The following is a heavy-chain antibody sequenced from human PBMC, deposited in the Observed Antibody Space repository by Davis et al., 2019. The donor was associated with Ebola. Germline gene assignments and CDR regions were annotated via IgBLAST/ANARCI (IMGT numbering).Heavy chain of an antibody. Sequence: MPSETLSLPCTVPGASISSYYWRWIRQPPGKGLEWLGYNYYSGSTNYNPSLKSRVTISVDTSKNQFSLKLSSVTAADTAVYYCARGLWSGYYSDWFDPWGQGTLVTVSS. CDR3: ARGLWSGYYSDWFDP. CDR2: NYYSGST. D-gene: IGHD3-3*01. V-gene: IGHV4-59*12. J-gene: IGHJ5*02. CDR1: GASISSYY.